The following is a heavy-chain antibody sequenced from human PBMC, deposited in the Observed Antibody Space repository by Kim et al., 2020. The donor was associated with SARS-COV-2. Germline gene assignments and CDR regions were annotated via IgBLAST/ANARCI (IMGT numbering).Heavy chain of an antibody. V-gene: IGHV1-69-2*01. CDR1: GYAFSSSW. D-gene: IGHD3-10*01. CDR3: ASPRITTVDYAMDY. Sequence: EVQLQQSGPELVKPGASVKISCKASGYAFSSSWMNWVKQRPGKGLEWIGRIYPGDGDTNYNGKFKGKATLTADKSSSTAYMQLSSLTSEDSAVYYCASPRITTVDYAMDYWGQGTSVTVSS. CDR2: IYPGDGDT. J-gene: IGHJ4*01.